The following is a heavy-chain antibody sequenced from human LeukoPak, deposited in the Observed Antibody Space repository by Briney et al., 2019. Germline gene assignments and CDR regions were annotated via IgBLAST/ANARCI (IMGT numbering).Heavy chain of an antibody. J-gene: IGHJ4*02. V-gene: IGHV1-46*01. CDR3: ARVKKEDGYSYFDY. CDR1: GHTFSNYY. CDR2: INPSGGST. Sequence: ASVKVSCKASGHTFSNYYMHWVRQAPGQGLEWMGIINPSGGSTSYAQKFQGRVTMTRDMSTSTVYMELSSLRSEDTAVYYCARVKKEDGYSYFDYWGQGTLVTVSS. D-gene: IGHD5-24*01.